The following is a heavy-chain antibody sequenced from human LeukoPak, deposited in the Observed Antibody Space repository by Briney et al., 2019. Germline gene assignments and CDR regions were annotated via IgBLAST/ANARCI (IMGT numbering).Heavy chain of an antibody. CDR1: GYTFTGYY. V-gene: IGHV1-8*02. CDR2: MNPNSGNT. J-gene: IGHJ4*02. Sequence: GASVKVSCKASGYTFTGYYIHWVRQAPGQGLEWMGWMNPNSGNTGYAQKFQGRVTMTRNTSISTAYMELSSLRSEDTAVYYCARRGRAPGRSYIFPDRELDYWGQGTLVTVSS. CDR3: ARRGRAPGRSYIFPDRELDY. D-gene: IGHD3-9*01.